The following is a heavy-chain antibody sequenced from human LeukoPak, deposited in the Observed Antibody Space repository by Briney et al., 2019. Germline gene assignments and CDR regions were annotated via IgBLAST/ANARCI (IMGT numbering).Heavy chain of an antibody. J-gene: IGHJ4*02. D-gene: IGHD3-16*02. CDR2: ISAYNGNT. Sequence: ASVKVSCKASGHTFTTYGINWVRQAPGQGLEWVGWISAYNGNTNYAQNLQGSVTMTTDTSTSTAYMELRSLRSDDTAVYYCAREATFGGVIVDYWGQGTLVTVSS. CDR3: AREATFGGVIVDY. V-gene: IGHV1-18*01. CDR1: GHTFTTYG.